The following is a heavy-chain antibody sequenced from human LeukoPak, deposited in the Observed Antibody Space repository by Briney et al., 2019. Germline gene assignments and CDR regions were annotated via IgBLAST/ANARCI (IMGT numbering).Heavy chain of an antibody. CDR3: ASLRPIAYSYYGMDV. CDR1: GWSFSGYY. V-gene: IGHV4-34*01. CDR2: INHSGST. J-gene: IGHJ6*02. D-gene: IGHD5-12*01. Sequence: SETLSLTCAVYGWSFSGYYWRWIRQPPGKGREGIWEINHSGSTNYKPYPKSRVTISVDTYKNQFSLKLSSVTAAHTAVYYCASLRPIAYSYYGMDVWGQGTTVTVSS.